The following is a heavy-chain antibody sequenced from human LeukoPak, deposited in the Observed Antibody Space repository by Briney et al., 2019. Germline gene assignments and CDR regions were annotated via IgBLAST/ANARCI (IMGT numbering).Heavy chain of an antibody. Sequence: GGSLRLSCAASGFTFSSYWMSWVRQAPGKGLEWVANIKQDGREKYYVDSVKGRITISRENAKHSLYLQMNSLRAEDAAVYYCARDPDPYVSSGYFSDWGQGTLVTVSS. D-gene: IGHD3-22*01. CDR1: GFTFSSYW. CDR3: ARDPDPYVSSGYFSD. V-gene: IGHV3-7*03. J-gene: IGHJ4*02. CDR2: IKQDGREK.